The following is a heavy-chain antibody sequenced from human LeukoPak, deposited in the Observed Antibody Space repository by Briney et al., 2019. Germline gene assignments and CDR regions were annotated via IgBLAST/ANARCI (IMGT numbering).Heavy chain of an antibody. CDR1: GFTFSSYW. J-gene: IGHJ5*02. CDR3: ASGDYDFWSGYYTGHWFDP. V-gene: IGHV3-74*01. CDR2: INSDGSST. D-gene: IGHD3-3*01. Sequence: GGSLRLSCAASGFTFSSYWMHWVRQAPGKGLVWVSRINSDGSSTSYADSVKGRFTISRDNAKNTLYLRMNSLRAEDTAVYYCASGDYDFWSGYYTGHWFDPWGQGTLVTVSS.